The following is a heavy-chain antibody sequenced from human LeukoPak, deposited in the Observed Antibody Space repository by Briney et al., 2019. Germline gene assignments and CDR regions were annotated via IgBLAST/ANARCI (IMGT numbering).Heavy chain of an antibody. CDR2: INQDGSVQ. Sequence: GGSLRLSCAASGFPFSAYWMDWVRQAPGKEMEWVANINQDGSVQYYAASVRGRFTISRDNAKNSLYLQMNSLRAEDTAVYYCARDDYGGDSIENAFDVWGQGTLLTVSS. J-gene: IGHJ3*01. CDR1: GFPFSAYW. CDR3: ARDDYGGDSIENAFDV. V-gene: IGHV3-7*01. D-gene: IGHD4-23*01.